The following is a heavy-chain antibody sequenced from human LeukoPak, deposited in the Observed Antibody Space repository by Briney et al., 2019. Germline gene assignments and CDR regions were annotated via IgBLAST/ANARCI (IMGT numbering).Heavy chain of an antibody. D-gene: IGHD2-2*01. J-gene: IGHJ4*02. CDR3: ARQCSIISCL. CDR1: GFTFSSYA. CDR2: ISYDGSNK. Sequence: GGSLRLSCAASGFTFSSYAMHWVRQAPGKGLEWVAVISYDGSNKYYADSVKGRFTISRDNSKNTLYLQMNSLRAEDTAVYYCARQCSIISCLWGQGTLVTVSS. V-gene: IGHV3-30-3*01.